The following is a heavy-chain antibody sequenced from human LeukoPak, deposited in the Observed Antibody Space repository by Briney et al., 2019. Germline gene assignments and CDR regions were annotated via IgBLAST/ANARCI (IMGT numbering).Heavy chain of an antibody. D-gene: IGHD3-3*01. V-gene: IGHV1-2*02. CDR3: AREAFSRITIFGVAD. CDR2: INPNSCGT. Sequence: ASVEVSCKSSGYTFTGYYMHWVRQAPGQGREGMGGINPNSCGTKYAQKFQGRVTMNRDRSDSTVYMELGSVRLDDTAVYYCAREAFSRITIFGVADWGQGTLVTVSS. CDR1: GYTFTGYY. J-gene: IGHJ4*02.